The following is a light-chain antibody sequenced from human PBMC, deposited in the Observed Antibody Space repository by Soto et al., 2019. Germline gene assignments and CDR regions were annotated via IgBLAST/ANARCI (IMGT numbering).Light chain of an antibody. V-gene: IGKV1-27*01. CDR1: QDISDH. CDR3: QKYDRSPRT. CDR2: EAS. J-gene: IGKJ1*01. Sequence: DFQMTQSPSSLSASVGDRVTITCRASQDISDHLAWYQNKPGKVPNLLIYEASTLQSGVPSRFSGRVSGTDFTLTISSLQPEVVATYYCQKYDRSPRTFGQGTKVELK.